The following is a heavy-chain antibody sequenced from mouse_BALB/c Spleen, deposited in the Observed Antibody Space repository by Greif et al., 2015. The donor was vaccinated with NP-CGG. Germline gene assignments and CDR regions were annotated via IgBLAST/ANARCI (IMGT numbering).Heavy chain of an antibody. V-gene: IGHV14-1*02. J-gene: IGHJ4*01. Sequence: EVQLVESGAELVRPGALVKLSCKASGFNIKDYYMHWVKQRPEQGLEWIGWIDPENGNTIYDPKFQGKASITADTSSNTAYLQLSSLTSEDTAVYYCARLDYDYDAMDYWGQGTSVTVSS. CDR1: GFNIKDYY. CDR3: ARLDYDYDAMDY. D-gene: IGHD1-1*02. CDR2: IDPENGNT.